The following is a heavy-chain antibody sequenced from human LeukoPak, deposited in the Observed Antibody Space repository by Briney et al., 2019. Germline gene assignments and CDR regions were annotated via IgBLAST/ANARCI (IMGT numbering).Heavy chain of an antibody. J-gene: IGHJ3*02. V-gene: IGHV4-31*03. CDR2: IYYSGST. CDR3: ARVKEYYYDSSGYPLIAFDI. D-gene: IGHD3-22*01. Sequence: PSETLSLTCTVSGGSISSGGYYWSWIRQHPGKGLEWIGYIYYSGSTYYNPSLKSRVTISVDTSKNQFSLKLSSVTAADTAVYYCARVKEYYYDSSGYPLIAFDIWGQGTMVTVSP. CDR1: GGSISSGGYY.